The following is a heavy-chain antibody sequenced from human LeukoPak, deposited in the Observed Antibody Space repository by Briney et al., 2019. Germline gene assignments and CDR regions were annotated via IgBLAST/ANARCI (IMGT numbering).Heavy chain of an antibody. D-gene: IGHD2-2*01. CDR2: IYYSGST. Sequence: PSETLCLTCTVSGGSMSSSSYYWGWIRQPPGKGLEWIGSIYYSGSTYYNPSLKSRVTISVDTSKNQFSLKLSSVTAADTAVYYCASLGSSTGLNYYYYGMDVWGQGTTVTVSS. J-gene: IGHJ6*02. V-gene: IGHV4-39*01. CDR3: ASLGSSTGLNYYYYGMDV. CDR1: GGSMSSSSYY.